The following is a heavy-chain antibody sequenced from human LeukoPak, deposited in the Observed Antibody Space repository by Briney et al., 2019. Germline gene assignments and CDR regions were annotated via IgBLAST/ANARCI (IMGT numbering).Heavy chain of an antibody. CDR3: ASPPTRGEQQLVDHYYYYYMDV. J-gene: IGHJ6*03. Sequence: ASVKVSCKASGGTFSSYAISWVRQAPGQGLEWMGGIIPIFGTANYAQKFQGRVTITTDESTSTAYMELSSLRSEDTAVYYCASPPTRGEQQLVDHYYYYYMDVWGKGTTVTVSS. CDR2: IIPIFGTA. V-gene: IGHV1-69*05. D-gene: IGHD6-13*01. CDR1: GGTFSSYA.